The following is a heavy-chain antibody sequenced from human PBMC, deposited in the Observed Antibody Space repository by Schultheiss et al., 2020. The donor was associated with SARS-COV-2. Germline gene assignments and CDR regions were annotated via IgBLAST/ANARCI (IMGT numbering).Heavy chain of an antibody. CDR1: GFTFSSYG. CDR3: ARGLGTTTSHFDY. CDR2: IWYDGSNK. Sequence: GGSLRLSCAASGFTFSSYGMHWVRQAPGKGLEWVAVIWYDGSNKYYADSVKGRFTISRDNSKNTLYLQMNSLRAEDTAVYYCARGLGTTTSHFDYWGQGTLVTVSS. D-gene: IGHD2/OR15-2a*01. J-gene: IGHJ4*02. V-gene: IGHV3-33*01.